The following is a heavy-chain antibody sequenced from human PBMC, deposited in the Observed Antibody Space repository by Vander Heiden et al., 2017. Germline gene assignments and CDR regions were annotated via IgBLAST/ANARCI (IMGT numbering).Heavy chain of an antibody. CDR2: IWYDGTHA. V-gene: IGHV3-33*01. Sequence: QVRLVESGGGVVQPGRSLSLPCAESGFYFRTYGMHWVRQAPGKGLEWLSVIWYDGTHAYYADSVKGRITVARDNSKNTQYLQLSSVRVEDTAVYFCGRDRGSYFEHWGQGTPVTVSS. CDR1: GFYFRTYG. J-gene: IGHJ4*02. CDR3: GRDRGSYFEH.